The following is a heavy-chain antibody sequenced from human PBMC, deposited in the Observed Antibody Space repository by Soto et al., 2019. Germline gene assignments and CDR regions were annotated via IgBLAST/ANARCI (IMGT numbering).Heavy chain of an antibody. V-gene: IGHV1-46*01. Sequence: ASVKVSCKASGYTFSSYYMHWVRQAPGRGLEWMGIISPSGGSTSYAQRFQGTVTMTRDTSTSTLYMELSSLRSEDTAVYYCARGGSSSSGYFDYWGQGTLVTVSS. J-gene: IGHJ4*02. D-gene: IGHD6-6*01. CDR1: GYTFSSYY. CDR3: ARGGSSSSGYFDY. CDR2: ISPSGGST.